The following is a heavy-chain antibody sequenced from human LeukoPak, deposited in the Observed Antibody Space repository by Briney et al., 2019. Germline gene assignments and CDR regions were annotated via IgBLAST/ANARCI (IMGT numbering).Heavy chain of an antibody. CDR2: ISSDGSTT. V-gene: IGHV3-48*01. CDR1: GFSFSRYS. CDR3: ARGSRDSSGWFFDY. D-gene: IGHD6-19*01. Sequence: GGSLRLSCTASGFSFSRYSMNWVRQAPGKGLEWISYISSDGSTTYYADSVKGRFTISRDNSKNTLYLQMNSLRAEDTAVYYCARGSRDSSGWFFDYWGQGTLVTVSS. J-gene: IGHJ4*02.